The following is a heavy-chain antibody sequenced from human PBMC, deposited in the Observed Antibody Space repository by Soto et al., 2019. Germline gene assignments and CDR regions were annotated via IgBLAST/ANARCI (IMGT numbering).Heavy chain of an antibody. CDR3: AKNIVVVVAASSYGMDV. CDR1: GFTFSSYA. Sequence: GGSLRLSCAASGFTFSSYAMSWVRQAPGKGLEWVSAISGSGGSTYYADSVKGRFTISRDNSKNTLYLQMNSLRAEDTAVYYCAKNIVVVVAASSYGMDVWGQGTTVTVSS. J-gene: IGHJ6*02. V-gene: IGHV3-23*01. CDR2: ISGSGGST. D-gene: IGHD2-15*01.